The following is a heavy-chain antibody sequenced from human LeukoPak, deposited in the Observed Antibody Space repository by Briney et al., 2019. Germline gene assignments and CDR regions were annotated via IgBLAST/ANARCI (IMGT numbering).Heavy chain of an antibody. Sequence: GGSLRLSCAASGFTFSDYSMNWVRQAPGKGLEWVSYISFSVNTKYYGDSVKGRFTISRDNAKNSLYLHMDSLRAEDTAVYYCARGAYSSGWAYFDHWGQGTLVTVSS. CDR2: ISFSVNTK. D-gene: IGHD6-19*01. CDR1: GFTFSDYS. CDR3: ARGAYSSGWAYFDH. V-gene: IGHV3-48*04. J-gene: IGHJ4*02.